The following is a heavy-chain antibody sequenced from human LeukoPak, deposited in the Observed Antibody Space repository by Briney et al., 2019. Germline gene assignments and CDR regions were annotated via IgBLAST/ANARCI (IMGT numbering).Heavy chain of an antibody. V-gene: IGHV3-11*04. J-gene: IGHJ6*03. CDR1: GFILSDYY. D-gene: IGHD6-13*01. Sequence: PGGSLRLSCAASGFILSDYYMSWIRQAPGKGLEWVAYISTNDRTTYYADSVKGRFTISRDNAKNSLYLQMNSLRAEDTAVYYCARGSSLYSYYYYMDVWGKGTTVTVYS. CDR3: ARGSSLYSYYYYMDV. CDR2: ISTNDRTT.